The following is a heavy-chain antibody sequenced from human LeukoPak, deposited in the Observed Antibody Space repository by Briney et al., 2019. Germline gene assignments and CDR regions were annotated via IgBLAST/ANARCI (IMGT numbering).Heavy chain of an antibody. J-gene: IGHJ4*02. Sequence: ASVKVSCKASGGTFSSYAISWVRQAPGQGLEWMGWINPNSGGTNYAQKFQGWVTMTRDTSISTAYMELSRLRSDDTAVYYCARVGYDFWSGYGFDYWGQGTLVTVSS. D-gene: IGHD3-3*01. CDR3: ARVGYDFWSGYGFDY. V-gene: IGHV1-2*04. CDR1: GGTFSSYA. CDR2: INPNSGGT.